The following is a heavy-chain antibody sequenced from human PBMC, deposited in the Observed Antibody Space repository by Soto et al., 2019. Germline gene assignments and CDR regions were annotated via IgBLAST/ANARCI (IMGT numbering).Heavy chain of an antibody. CDR1: GFTFSSYN. J-gene: IGHJ4*02. Sequence: GGSLRLSCAASGFTFSSYNMNWVRQAPGKGLEWVSSISSSSSYIYYADSLKGRFTISRDNAKNSLYLQMNSLRAEDTAVYFCARELDPYYGGNSLSLDYWGQGTLVTVSS. D-gene: IGHD4-17*01. V-gene: IGHV3-21*04. CDR3: ARELDPYYGGNSLSLDY. CDR2: ISSSSSYI.